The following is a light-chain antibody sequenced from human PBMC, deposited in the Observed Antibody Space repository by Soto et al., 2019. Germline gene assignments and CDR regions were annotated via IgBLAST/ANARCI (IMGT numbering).Light chain of an antibody. CDR3: CSYAGSHTMV. CDR2: DVT. J-gene: IGLJ3*02. Sequence: QSVLTQPRSVSGSPGQSVTISCTGTTSDIGAYYYVSWYQQHPDKAPKLMIFDVTKRPSGVPDRFSASKSGNTASLTISGLQAEDDADYYCCSYAGSHTMVFGEGTKLTVL. CDR1: TSDIGAYYY. V-gene: IGLV2-11*01.